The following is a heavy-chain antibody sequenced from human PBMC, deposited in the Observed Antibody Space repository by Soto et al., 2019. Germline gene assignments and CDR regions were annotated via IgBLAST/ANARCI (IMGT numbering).Heavy chain of an antibody. CDR1: GFTFSTDA. V-gene: IGHV3-23*01. D-gene: IGHD4-17*01. CDR2: ISTSGSTT. Sequence: EVQLLESGGGLVQPGGSLRLTCAASGFTFSTDAMTWVRQAPGKGLEWVSVISTSGSTTYYADSVKGRFTISRDNSKNTLYLQMNSLRAEDTAVYYCAKDLKTTVVRAYDYWGQGTLVTVSS. CDR3: AKDLKTTVVRAYDY. J-gene: IGHJ4*02.